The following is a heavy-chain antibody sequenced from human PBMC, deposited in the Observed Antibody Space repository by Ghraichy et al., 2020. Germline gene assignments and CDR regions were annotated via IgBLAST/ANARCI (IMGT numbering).Heavy chain of an antibody. Sequence: SETLSLTCTVSGGSISSSSYYWGWIRQPPGKGLEWIGTIYYSGNTYYKSSLKSRVTISVDTSKNQFSLKVSSVTAADTAVYYCARQDRSSWPPDAFDIWGQGTMVTVSS. CDR3: ARQDRSSWPPDAFDI. J-gene: IGHJ3*02. D-gene: IGHD6-13*01. V-gene: IGHV4-39*01. CDR1: GGSISSSSYY. CDR2: IYYSGNT.